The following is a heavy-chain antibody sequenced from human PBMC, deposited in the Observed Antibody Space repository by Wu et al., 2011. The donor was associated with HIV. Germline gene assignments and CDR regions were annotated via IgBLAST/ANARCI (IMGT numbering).Heavy chain of an antibody. CDR1: GFTFSSYW. D-gene: IGHD3-3*01. J-gene: IGHJ4*02. CDR2: IKQDGSEK. Sequence: RLSCAASGFTFSSYWMSWVRQAPGKGLEWVANIKQDGSEKYYVDSVKGRFTISRDNAKNSLYLQMNSLRAEDTAVYYCARGHWIFGAVTPTNFDYWGQGTLVTVSS. CDR3: ARGHWIFGAVTPTNFDY. V-gene: IGHV3-7*01.